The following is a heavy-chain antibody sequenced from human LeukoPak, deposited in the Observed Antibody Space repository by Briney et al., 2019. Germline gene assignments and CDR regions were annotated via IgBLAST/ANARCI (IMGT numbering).Heavy chain of an antibody. D-gene: IGHD6-6*01. CDR1: GFTFSSYW. CDR3: ASSGYSSSSGGWFDP. Sequence: PGGSLRLSCAASGFTFSSYWMSWVRQAPGKGLEWVANIKQDGSEKYYVDSVKGRFTISRDNAKNSLYLQMNSLRAEDTAVYYCASSGYSSSSGGWFDPWGQGTAVTVSS. CDR2: IKQDGSEK. V-gene: IGHV3-7*01. J-gene: IGHJ5*02.